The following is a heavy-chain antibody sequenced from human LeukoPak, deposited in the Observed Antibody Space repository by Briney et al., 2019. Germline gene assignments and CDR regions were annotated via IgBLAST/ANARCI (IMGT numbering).Heavy chain of an antibody. V-gene: IGHV4-38-2*02. CDR1: GYSISSGYF. D-gene: IGHD6-19*01. Sequence: SSETLSLTCTVSGYSISSGYFWGWIRQPPGKGLEWIGSFYHSGITYYNPSLKSRVTISVEMSKNQFSLKLSSVTAADTAVYYCARDRFVEQWLVKYYYYYYMDVWGKGTTVTVSS. CDR3: ARDRFVEQWLVKYYYYYYMDV. J-gene: IGHJ6*03. CDR2: FYHSGIT.